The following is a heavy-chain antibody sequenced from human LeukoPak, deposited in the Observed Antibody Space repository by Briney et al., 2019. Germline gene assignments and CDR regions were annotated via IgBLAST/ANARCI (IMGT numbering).Heavy chain of an antibody. D-gene: IGHD3-10*01. CDR2: ISGSGSGGST. CDR1: GFTFSSSA. CDR3: ARWVVTMVREYYMDV. V-gene: IGHV3-23*01. J-gene: IGHJ6*03. Sequence: GGSLRLSCAASGFTFSSSAMSWVRQAPGKGLEWVSSISGSGSGGSTYYADSVKGRFTISRDNSKNTLYLQMNSLRAEDTAVYYCARWVVTMVREYYMDVWGKGTTVTVSS.